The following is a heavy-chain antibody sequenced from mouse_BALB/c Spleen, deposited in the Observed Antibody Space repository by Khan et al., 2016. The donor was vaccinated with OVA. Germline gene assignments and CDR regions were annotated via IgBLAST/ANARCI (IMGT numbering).Heavy chain of an antibody. CDR2: ISYSGGT. CDR1: GYSITSGYA. D-gene: IGHD1-1*01. J-gene: IGHJ2*01. CDR3: ARGNYYGYYFDY. V-gene: IGHV3-2*02. Sequence: EVKLKESGPGLVKPSQSLSLTCTVTGYSITSGYAWNWIRQFPGNKLEWMGYISYSGGTSYNPSLKSRISITRDTSKNQFFLQLNSVTTEDTATYYCARGNYYGYYFDYWGQGTTLTVSS.